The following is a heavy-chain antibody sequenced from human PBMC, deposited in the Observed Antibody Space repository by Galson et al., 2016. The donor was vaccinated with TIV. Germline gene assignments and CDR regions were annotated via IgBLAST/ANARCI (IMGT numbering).Heavy chain of an antibody. D-gene: IGHD5-18*01. CDR3: ARTSGYSSHWALDI. Sequence: QSGAEVKKPGESLKISCKGSGYSFVSYWIGWVRQMPGKGLEWMGVIYSGVSADTRYSPSFQGQVTISADKSISTAYLQWSSLKASDSAIYYCARTSGYSSHWALDIWGQGTMVTVPS. CDR1: GYSFVSYW. CDR2: IYSGVSADT. J-gene: IGHJ3*02. V-gene: IGHV5-51*01.